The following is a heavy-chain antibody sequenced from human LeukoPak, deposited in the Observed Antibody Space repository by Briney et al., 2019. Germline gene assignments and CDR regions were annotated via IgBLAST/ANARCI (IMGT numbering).Heavy chain of an antibody. D-gene: IGHD3-10*01. V-gene: IGHV3-23*01. CDR2: ISGSGGST. J-gene: IGHJ3*02. CDR3: AKTSVRITMVRGAFDI. CDR1: GFTFSSYG. Sequence: PGRSLRLSCAASGFTFSSYGMHWVRQAPGKGLEWVSAISGSGGSTYYADSVKGRFTISRDNSKNTLYLQMNSLRAEDTAVYYCAKTSVRITMVRGAFDIWGQGTMVTVSS.